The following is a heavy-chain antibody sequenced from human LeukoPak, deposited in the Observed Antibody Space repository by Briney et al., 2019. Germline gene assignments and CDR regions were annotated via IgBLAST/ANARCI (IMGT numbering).Heavy chain of an antibody. CDR1: GLTFDDYA. CDR2: ISWNSGSI. CDR3: AKDRYISGWYYFDY. D-gene: IGHD6-19*01. J-gene: IGHJ4*02. Sequence: PGRSLRLSCAASGLTFDDYAMHWVRQAPGKGLEWVSGISWNSGSIDYADSVKGRFTISRDNAKNSLYLQMNSLRAEDMALYYCAKDRYISGWYYFDYWGQGTLVTVSS. V-gene: IGHV3-9*03.